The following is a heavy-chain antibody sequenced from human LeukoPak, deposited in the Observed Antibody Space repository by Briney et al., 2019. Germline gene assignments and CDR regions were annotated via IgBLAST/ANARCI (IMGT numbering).Heavy chain of an antibody. J-gene: IGHJ5*02. CDR3: ARLLGDSTIYDL. D-gene: IGHD5-24*01. V-gene: IGHV3-7*01. CDR1: GFTFSSYW. CDR2: IRQDGNQI. Sequence: PGGSLRLSCAASGFTFSSYWMSWVRQAPGKGLEWVATIRQDGNQIHYLDSVKGRFIISRDNAKNSLSLQMNSLRDEDTAMYYCARLLGDSTIYDLWGQGTLVTVSS.